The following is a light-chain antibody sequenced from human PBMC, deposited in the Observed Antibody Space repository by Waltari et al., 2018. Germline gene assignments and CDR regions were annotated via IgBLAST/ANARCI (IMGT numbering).Light chain of an antibody. V-gene: IGLV3-1*01. CDR1: KLGDKY. Sequence: SYELTQPPSVSVSPGQTASITCSGDKLGDKYACWYQQKPGQSPVLVIYQYSKRPSGIPERFSGSNSGNTATLTISGTQAMDEADYYCQAWDSSTYNYVFGTGTKVTVL. CDR3: QAWDSSTYNYV. CDR2: QYS. J-gene: IGLJ1*01.